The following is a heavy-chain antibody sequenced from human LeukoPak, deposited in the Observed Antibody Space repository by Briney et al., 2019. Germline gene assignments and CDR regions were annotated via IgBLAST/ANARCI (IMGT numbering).Heavy chain of an antibody. V-gene: IGHV4-38-2*02. J-gene: IGHJ5*02. CDR2: IYHSGST. D-gene: IGHD6-19*01. Sequence: SETLSLTCTVSGYSISSGYYWGWIRQPPGKGLEWIGSIYHSGSTYYNPSLKSRVTISVDTSKNQFSLKLSSVTAADTAVYYCARDQGHSSGWYVPSWGQGTLVTVSS. CDR3: ARDQGHSSGWYVPS. CDR1: GYSISSGYY.